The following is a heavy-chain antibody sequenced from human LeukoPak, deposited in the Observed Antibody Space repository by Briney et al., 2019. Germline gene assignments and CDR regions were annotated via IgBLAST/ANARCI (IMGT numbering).Heavy chain of an antibody. D-gene: IGHD3-16*01. CDR2: ISSTSDYI. CDR1: GFPFSNFG. CDR3: TREGGLIIPFDY. J-gene: IGHJ4*02. V-gene: IGHV3-21*01. Sequence: GGSLRLSCSASGFPFSNFGMHWVRQAPGKGLDWVSSISSTSDYIYYADSVKGRFTISRDNAKNSLYLQMNSLRAEDTAVYYCTREGGLIIPFDYWGQGSLVTVSS.